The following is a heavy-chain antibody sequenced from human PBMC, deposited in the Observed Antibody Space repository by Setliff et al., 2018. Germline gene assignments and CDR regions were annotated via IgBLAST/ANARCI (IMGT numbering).Heavy chain of an antibody. J-gene: IGHJ5*02. D-gene: IGHD3-10*01. CDR3: ARGRRFGEYWFDP. CDR1: GYTFTTYA. Sequence: ASVKVSCKASGYTFTTYAIHWVRQAPGQRLGWMGWINAGNGHTKYSQEFQGRVTISSDTAASTAYMQLSSLRSEDTAVYYCARGRRFGEYWFDPWGQGTLVTVSS. V-gene: IGHV1-3*03. CDR2: INAGNGHT.